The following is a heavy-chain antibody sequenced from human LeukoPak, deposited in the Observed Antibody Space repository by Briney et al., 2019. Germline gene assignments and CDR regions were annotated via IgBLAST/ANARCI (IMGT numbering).Heavy chain of an antibody. CDR2: IIPIFGTA. D-gene: IGHD2-2*01. Sequence: SVKVSCKASGGTFSSYAISWVRQAPGQGLEWMGGIIPIFGTANYAQKFQGRVTITADESTSTAYMELSSLRSEDTAVYYCAREWVNCSSTSCSGIGAFDIWGQGTMVTVSS. CDR1: GGTFSSYA. CDR3: AREWVNCSSTSCSGIGAFDI. V-gene: IGHV1-69*13. J-gene: IGHJ3*02.